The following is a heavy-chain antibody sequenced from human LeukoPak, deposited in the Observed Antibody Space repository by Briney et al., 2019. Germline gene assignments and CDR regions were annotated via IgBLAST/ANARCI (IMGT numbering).Heavy chain of an antibody. D-gene: IGHD1-26*01. CDR3: ARVSGSYFDY. CDR2: IYTSGST. CDR1: GGSFSGYY. J-gene: IGHJ4*02. V-gene: IGHV4-59*10. Sequence: SETLSLTCAVYGGSFSGYYWSWIRQPAGKGLEWIGRIYTSGSTNYNPSLKSRVTMSVDTSKNQFSLKLSSVTAADTAVYYCARVSGSYFDYWGQGTLVTVSS.